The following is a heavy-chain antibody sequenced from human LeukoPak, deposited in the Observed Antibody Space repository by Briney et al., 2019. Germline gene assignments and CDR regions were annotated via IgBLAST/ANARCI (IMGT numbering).Heavy chain of an antibody. D-gene: IGHD3-10*01. Sequence: PGRSLRLSCAASGFTFDDYAMHWVRQAPGKGLEWVSGISCNSGSIGYADSVKGRFTISRDNAKNSLYLQMNSLRAEDTALYYCAKDSVTMVRGVTIDYWGQGTLVTVSS. CDR1: GFTFDDYA. CDR3: AKDSVTMVRGVTIDY. CDR2: ISCNSGSI. V-gene: IGHV3-9*01. J-gene: IGHJ4*02.